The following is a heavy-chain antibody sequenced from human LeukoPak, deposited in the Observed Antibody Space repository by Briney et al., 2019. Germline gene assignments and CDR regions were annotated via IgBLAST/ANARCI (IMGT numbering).Heavy chain of an antibody. CDR1: GYTLTELS. V-gene: IGHV1-24*01. CDR3: ARRGPNWNDAGMDV. Sequence: ASVKVSCKVSGYTLTELSMHWVRQAPGKGLEWMGGFDPEDGETIYAQKFQGRVTMTENTSTDTAYMELSSLRSEDTAVYYCARRGPNWNDAGMDVWGQGTTVTVSS. J-gene: IGHJ6*02. CDR2: FDPEDGET. D-gene: IGHD1-20*01.